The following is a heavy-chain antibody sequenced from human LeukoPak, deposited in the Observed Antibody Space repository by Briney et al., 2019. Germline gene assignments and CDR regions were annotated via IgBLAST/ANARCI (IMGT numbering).Heavy chain of an antibody. J-gene: IGHJ4*02. CDR3: ARVGGTPVLLWFGESMDY. Sequence: PGGSLRLSCAASGFTFSSHSMNWVRQAPGKGLEWVSYISSSSSTIYYADSVKGRFTISRDNAKNSLYLQMNSLRAEDTAVYYCARVGGTPVLLWFGESMDYWGQGTLVTVSS. CDR1: GFTFSSHS. V-gene: IGHV3-48*04. CDR2: ISSSSSTI. D-gene: IGHD3-10*01.